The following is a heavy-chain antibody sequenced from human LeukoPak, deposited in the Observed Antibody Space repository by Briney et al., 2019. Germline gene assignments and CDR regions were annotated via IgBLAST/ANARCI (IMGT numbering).Heavy chain of an antibody. CDR1: GFTFSSYW. CDR3: ATSRSFDY. J-gene: IGHJ4*02. CDR2: IKQDGSEK. Sequence: GGSLRLSCAASGFTFSSYWMSWVRQAPGKGLEWVANIKQDGSEKYYMDSVKGRLTVSRDNAKDSVYLQMNSLRAEDTAVYYCATSRSFDYWGQGTLVTVSS. V-gene: IGHV3-7*03.